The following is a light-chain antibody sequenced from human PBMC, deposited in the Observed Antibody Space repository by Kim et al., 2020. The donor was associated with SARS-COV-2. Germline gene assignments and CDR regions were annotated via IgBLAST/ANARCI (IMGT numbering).Light chain of an antibody. V-gene: IGLV2-14*03. CDR1: NSDVGYNY. CDR2: NVN. J-gene: IGLJ2*01. Sequence: QSALTQPAAVSGSPGQSITISCSGINSDVGYNYVSWYQHHPGQAPKLLIFNVNQRPSGISNRFSGSESGDTVSLTISGLQPEDEADYYCSSYTLNNIFVLFGGGTRLTVL. CDR3: SSYTLNNIFVL.